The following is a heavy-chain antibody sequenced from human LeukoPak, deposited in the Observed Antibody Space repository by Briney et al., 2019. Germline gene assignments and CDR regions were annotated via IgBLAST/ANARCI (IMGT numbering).Heavy chain of an antibody. Sequence: PGGSLRLSCVASGFTFSTYWMHWVRQAPGKGLVWVSRVNGDGSSTNYADSVKGRFTISRDNAKNTLYLQMNSLRAEDTAVYYCARDGIAAVDFDYWGQGILVTVSS. D-gene: IGHD6-13*01. J-gene: IGHJ4*02. V-gene: IGHV3-74*01. CDR3: ARDGIAAVDFDY. CDR1: GFTFSTYW. CDR2: VNGDGSST.